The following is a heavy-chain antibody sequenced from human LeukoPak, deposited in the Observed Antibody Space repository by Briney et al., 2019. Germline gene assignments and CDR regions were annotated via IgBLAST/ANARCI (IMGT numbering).Heavy chain of an antibody. CDR1: GGSISTSSYY. CDR3: ARGWGGQNNWFDP. V-gene: IGHV4-39*07. J-gene: IGHJ5*02. D-gene: IGHD3-16*01. Sequence: PSETLSLTCTVSGGSISTSSYYWGWIRQPPGKGLEWIGSIFYSGSTYCNPSLKSRVTISVDTSKNQFSLKLSSVTAADTAVYYCARGWGGQNNWFDPWGQGTLVTVSS. CDR2: IFYSGST.